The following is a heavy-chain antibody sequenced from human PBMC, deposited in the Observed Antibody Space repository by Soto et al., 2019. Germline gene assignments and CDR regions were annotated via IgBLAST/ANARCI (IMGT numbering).Heavy chain of an antibody. CDR2: IYYSGST. D-gene: IGHD2-2*01. Sequence: PSETLSLTCTVSGGSISSGGYYWGWIRQHPGKGLEWIGYIYYSGSTYYNPSLKSRVTISVDTSKNQFSLKLSSVTAADTAVYYCARVPDDIGYCSSTSCYWYAFDIWGQGTMVTVSS. J-gene: IGHJ3*02. CDR1: GGSISSGGYY. CDR3: ARVPDDIGYCSSTSCYWYAFDI. V-gene: IGHV4-31*03.